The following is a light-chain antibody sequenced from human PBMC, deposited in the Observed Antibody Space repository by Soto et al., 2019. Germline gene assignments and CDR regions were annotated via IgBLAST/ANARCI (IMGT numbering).Light chain of an antibody. CDR1: SSNIGAGYD. CDR2: GNT. CDR3: HSYDSSLSGSV. V-gene: IGLV1-40*01. Sequence: QSVLTQPPSVSGAPGQRVTISCTGSSSNIGAGYDVHWYRQLPGTAPKLLIYGNTNRPSGVPDRFSGSKSGTSASLAITGLQAEDEVDYYCHSYDSSLSGSVFGGGTQLTVL. J-gene: IGLJ2*01.